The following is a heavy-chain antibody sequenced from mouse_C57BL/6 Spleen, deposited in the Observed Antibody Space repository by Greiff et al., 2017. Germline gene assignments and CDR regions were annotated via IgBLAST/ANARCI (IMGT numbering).Heavy chain of an antibody. CDR2: IDPSDSYT. CDR1: GYTFTSYW. J-gene: IGHJ1*03. CDR3: ARGITTPYWYFDV. V-gene: IGHV1-50*01. Sequence: VQLQQPGAELVKPGASVKLSCKASGYTFTSYWMQWVKQRPGQGLEWIGEIDPSDSYTNYNQKFKGKATLTVDTSSSTAYMQLSSLTSEDSAVYYCARGITTPYWYFDVWGTGTTVTVSS. D-gene: IGHD2-4*01.